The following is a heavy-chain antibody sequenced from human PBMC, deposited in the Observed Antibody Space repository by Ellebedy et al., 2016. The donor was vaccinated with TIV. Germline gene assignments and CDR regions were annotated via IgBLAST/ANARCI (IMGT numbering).Heavy chain of an antibody. Sequence: MPSETLSLTCTVSGGSISSHYWSWIRQPPGKGLEWIGYIYYSGSTNYNPSLKSRVTISVDTSKNQFSLKLSSVTAADTAVYYCAGTYYYGSGAPADGMDVWGQGTTVTVSS. D-gene: IGHD3-10*01. CDR2: IYYSGST. V-gene: IGHV4-59*11. J-gene: IGHJ6*02. CDR1: GGSISSHY. CDR3: AGTYYYGSGAPADGMDV.